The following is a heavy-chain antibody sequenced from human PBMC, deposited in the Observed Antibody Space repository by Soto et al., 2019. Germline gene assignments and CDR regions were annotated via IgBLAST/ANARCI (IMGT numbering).Heavy chain of an antibody. J-gene: IGHJ4*02. D-gene: IGHD3-16*01. V-gene: IGHV1-2*02. CDR1: GYTFTGYY. CDR2: INPQSGGT. Sequence: ASVKVSCKASGYTFTGYYMHWVRQAPGQGLEWMGWINPQSGGTTYAQKFQGRVTMTMDTSISTVYMELSRLTFDDTAVYYCARHYYDGSGHWGQGTLVTVSS. CDR3: ARHYYDGSGH.